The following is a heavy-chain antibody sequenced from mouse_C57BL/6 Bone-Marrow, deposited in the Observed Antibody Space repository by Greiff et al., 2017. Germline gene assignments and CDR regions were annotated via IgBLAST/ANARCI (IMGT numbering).Heavy chain of an antibody. V-gene: IGHV1-50*01. CDR3: ARPPYYYGSSYAMDY. D-gene: IGHD1-1*01. J-gene: IGHJ4*01. CDR1: GYTFTSYW. Sequence: QVQLKQPGAELVKPGASVKLSCKASGYTFTSYWMQWVKQRPGQGLEWIGEIDPSDSYTNYNQKFKGKATLTVDTSSSTAYMQLSSLTSEDSAVYYCARPPYYYGSSYAMDYWGQGTSVTVSS. CDR2: IDPSDSYT.